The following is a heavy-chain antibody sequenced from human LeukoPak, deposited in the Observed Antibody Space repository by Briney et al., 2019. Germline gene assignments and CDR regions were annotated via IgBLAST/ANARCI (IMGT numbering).Heavy chain of an antibody. J-gene: IGHJ4*02. Sequence: RASVKVSCKACGYTFTSYAMHWVRQAPGQRLEWMGWINAGNGNTKYSQKFQGRVTITRDTSASTAYMELSSLRSEDTAVYYCARANLGGYCSGGSCYSSGENFDYWGQGTLVTVSS. CDR1: GYTFTSYA. CDR2: INAGNGNT. V-gene: IGHV1-3*01. CDR3: ARANLGGYCSGGSCYSSGENFDY. D-gene: IGHD2-15*01.